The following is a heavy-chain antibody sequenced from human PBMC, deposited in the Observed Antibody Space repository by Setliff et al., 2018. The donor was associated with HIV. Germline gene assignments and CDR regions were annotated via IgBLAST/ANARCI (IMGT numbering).Heavy chain of an antibody. J-gene: IGHJ3*02. Sequence: PSETLSLTCTVSGDSISGSNYYWGWIRQAPGKGLEWIGSIYYSGITYDNPSLKTRVSISVDTSKNQFFLKLSSVTAADTALYYCARHVADYDSSGYSRIKLGAFDIWGQGTMVTGSS. CDR1: GDSISGSNYY. CDR3: ARHVADYDSSGYSRIKLGAFDI. CDR2: IYYSGIT. V-gene: IGHV4-39*01. D-gene: IGHD3-22*01.